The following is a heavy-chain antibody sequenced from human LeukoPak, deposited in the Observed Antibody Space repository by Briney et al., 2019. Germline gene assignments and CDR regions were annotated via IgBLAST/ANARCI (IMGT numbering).Heavy chain of an antibody. CDR1: GFTFGNSW. J-gene: IGHJ3*01. Sequence: SGGSLRLSCAASGFTFGNSWVHWVRQAPGKGLVWVSLTNADGSTTTYADSVKGRFTISRDNARNTLSLQMNSLTIEDTAVYYCVVVVEPPDSDGFDVWGQGTMITVSS. V-gene: IGHV3-74*01. D-gene: IGHD1-14*01. CDR3: VVVVEPPDSDGFDV. CDR2: TNADGSTT.